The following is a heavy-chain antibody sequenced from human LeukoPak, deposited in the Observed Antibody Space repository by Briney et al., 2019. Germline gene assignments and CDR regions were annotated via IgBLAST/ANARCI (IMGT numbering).Heavy chain of an antibody. J-gene: IGHJ4*02. CDR2: FYYSGST. V-gene: IGHV4-39*01. CDR3: ARRVSPVTENERYFDY. CDR1: GGSISSSSYY. Sequence: SETLSLTCTVSGGSISSSSYYWGWIRQPPGKGLEWIGSFYYSGSTYYNPSLKSRVTISVDTSKNQFSLKLSSVTAADTAVYYCARRVSPVTENERYFDYWGQGTLVTVSS. D-gene: IGHD1-1*01.